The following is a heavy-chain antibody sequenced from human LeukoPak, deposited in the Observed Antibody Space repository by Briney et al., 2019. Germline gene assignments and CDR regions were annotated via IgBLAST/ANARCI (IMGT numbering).Heavy chain of an antibody. Sequence: GGSLRLSCAASGFTFSSYSMNWVRQAPGKGLERVSSISSSSSYIYYADSVKGRFTISRDNAKNSLYLQMNSLRAEDPAVYYCARYCSSTSCSSYYYYMKVRGKGTTVPVSS. V-gene: IGHV3-21*01. CDR3: ARYCSSTSCSSYYYYMKV. D-gene: IGHD2-2*01. J-gene: IGHJ6*03. CDR2: ISSSSSYI. CDR1: GFTFSSYS.